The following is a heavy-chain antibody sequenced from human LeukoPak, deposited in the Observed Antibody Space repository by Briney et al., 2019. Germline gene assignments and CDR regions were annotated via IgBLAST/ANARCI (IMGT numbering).Heavy chain of an antibody. CDR2: IRQDGGDF. Sequence: GGSLRLSCAASGFTFSDYWMSWVRQDPGKGLAWVANIRQDGGDFNYVDSVKGRFTISRDNARNSLFLQMNNLRVEDTAVYYCAVPTRSRASDYWGQGTLVTVSS. V-gene: IGHV3-7*01. J-gene: IGHJ4*02. CDR1: GFTFSDYW. D-gene: IGHD5-12*01. CDR3: AVPTRSRASDY.